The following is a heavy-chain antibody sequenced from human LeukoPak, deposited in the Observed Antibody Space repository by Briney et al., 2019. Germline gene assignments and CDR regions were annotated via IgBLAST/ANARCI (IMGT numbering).Heavy chain of an antibody. D-gene: IGHD1-14*01. CDR2: ISGGGST. Sequence: GGSLRLSCAASGFTVTYNYMSWVRQAPGKGLEWVSVISGGGSTHYADSVKGRFTISRDNSKNTLYLQMNSLRPEDTAVYYCARDGILPTFDHWGQGTLVTVSS. J-gene: IGHJ4*02. CDR3: ARDGILPTFDH. V-gene: IGHV3-66*02. CDR1: GFTVTYNY.